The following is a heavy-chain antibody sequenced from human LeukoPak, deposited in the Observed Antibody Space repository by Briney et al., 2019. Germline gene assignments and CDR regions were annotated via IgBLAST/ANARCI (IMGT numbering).Heavy chain of an antibody. Sequence: GGSLRLSCAASGLTVSSNYMSWVRQAPGKGLEWVSVIYTGDATNYADSVKGRFTISRDSSKNTLYLQMNSLRAEDTAVYYCARDRLFDYWGQGTLVTVSS. CDR3: ARDRLFDY. CDR1: GLTVSSNY. J-gene: IGHJ4*02. CDR2: IYTGDAT. D-gene: IGHD6-25*01. V-gene: IGHV3-66*01.